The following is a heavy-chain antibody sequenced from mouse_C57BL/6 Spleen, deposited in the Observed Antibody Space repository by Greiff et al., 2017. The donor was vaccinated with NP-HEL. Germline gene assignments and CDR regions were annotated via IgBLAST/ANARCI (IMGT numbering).Heavy chain of an antibody. J-gene: IGHJ1*03. Sequence: QVQLKQSGAELVRPGASVKLSCKASGYTFTDYYINWVKQRPGQGLEWIARIYPGSGNTYYNEKFKGKATLTAEKSSSTAYMQLSSLTSEDSAVYFCARGYYGSSPGYFDVWGTGTTVTVSS. CDR3: ARGYYGSSPGYFDV. D-gene: IGHD1-1*01. CDR1: GYTFTDYY. CDR2: IYPGSGNT. V-gene: IGHV1-76*01.